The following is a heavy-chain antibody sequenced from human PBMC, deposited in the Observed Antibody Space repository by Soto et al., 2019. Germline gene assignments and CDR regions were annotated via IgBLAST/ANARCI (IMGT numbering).Heavy chain of an antibody. CDR1: GFTFSSYE. CDR2: ISSSGSTI. CDR3: ASSIN. V-gene: IGHV3-48*03. Sequence: GGSLRLSCAASGFTFSSYEMNWVRQAPGKGLEWVSYISSSGSTIYYADSVKGRFTISRDNSKNTLYLQMNNLRADDTAVYYCASSINWGQGTLVTVSS. J-gene: IGHJ4*02.